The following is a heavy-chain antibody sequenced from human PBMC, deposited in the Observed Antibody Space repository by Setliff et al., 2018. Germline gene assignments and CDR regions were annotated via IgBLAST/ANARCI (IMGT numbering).Heavy chain of an antibody. CDR1: GDSISSGTYY. D-gene: IGHD3-10*01. Sequence: SETLSLTCTVSGDSISSGTYYWSWIRQPAGKGLEWVGHILTSGSTYYNPSLKSRVTISVDTSKNQFSLKLSSVTAADTAVYYCAGHGITNPYYWGQGTLVTVSS. CDR2: ILTSGST. CDR3: AGHGITNPYY. V-gene: IGHV4-61*09. J-gene: IGHJ4*02.